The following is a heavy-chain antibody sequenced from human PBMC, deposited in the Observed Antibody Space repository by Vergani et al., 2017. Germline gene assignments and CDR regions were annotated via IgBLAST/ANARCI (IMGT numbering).Heavy chain of an antibody. CDR2: IWSKPYGGTT. V-gene: IGHV3-49*04. CDR3: ASSKDPGTLDC. J-gene: IGHJ4*02. D-gene: IGHD2-2*01. Sequence: EVHLVESGGGLVQPGRSLRLSCSGSGFTLGDYAMTWVRQAPGKGLEWVAFIWSKPYGGTTEYAASVKGRFTISRDKSENTLYLQMNSLRAEDTAVYYCASSKDPGTLDCWGGGTLVTVSS. CDR1: GFTLGDYA.